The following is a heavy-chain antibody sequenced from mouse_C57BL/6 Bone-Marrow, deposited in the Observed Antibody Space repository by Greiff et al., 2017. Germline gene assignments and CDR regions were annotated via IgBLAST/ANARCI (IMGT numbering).Heavy chain of an antibody. J-gene: IGHJ2*01. V-gene: IGHV1-55*01. CDR2: IYPTSGRT. CDR3: ARSGTLGRNFDY. Sequence: VQLQQPGAELVKPGASVKMSCKASGYTFTSYWITWVKQRPGQGLEWIGDIYPTSGRTNYNEKFKSKAILTVDTSSNTAYMQLSNLTSEESAVFYCARSGTLGRNFDYWGQGTTLTVSS. D-gene: IGHD4-1*01. CDR1: GYTFTSYW.